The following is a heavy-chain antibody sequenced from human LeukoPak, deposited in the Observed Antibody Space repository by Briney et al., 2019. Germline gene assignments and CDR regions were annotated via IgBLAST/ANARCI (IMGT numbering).Heavy chain of an antibody. J-gene: IGHJ6*03. D-gene: IGHD6-6*01. CDR1: GFTFSSYG. CDR2: IWYDGSNK. V-gene: IGHV3-33*01. CDR3: ARAVRWSSSMDV. Sequence: GGSLRLSWAASGFTFSSYGMHWVRQAPGKGLEWVAVIWYDGSNKYYADSVKGRFTISRDNSKNTLYLQMNSLRAEDTAVYNCARAVRWSSSMDVWGKGTTVTVSS.